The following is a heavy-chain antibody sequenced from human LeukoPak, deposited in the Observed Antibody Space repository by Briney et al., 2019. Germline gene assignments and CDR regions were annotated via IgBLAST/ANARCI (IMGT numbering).Heavy chain of an antibody. J-gene: IGHJ4*02. Sequence: ASVKVSCKASGYTFTSYGISWVRQAPGQGLEWMGWISAYNGNTNYAQKLQGRVTMTTDTSTSTAYMELRSLRSDDTAVYYCARAVYSRMQYSPHMVRGAYHFYYSDYWGQGTLVTVSS. CDR2: ISAYNGNT. CDR1: GYTFTSYG. D-gene: IGHD3-10*01. V-gene: IGHV1-18*01. CDR3: ARAVYSRMQYSPHMVRGAYHFYYSDY.